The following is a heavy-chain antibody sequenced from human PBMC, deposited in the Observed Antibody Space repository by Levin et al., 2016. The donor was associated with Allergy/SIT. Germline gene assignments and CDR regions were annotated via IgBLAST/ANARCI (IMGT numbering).Heavy chain of an antibody. CDR2: ISGSGAST. CDR3: GKEWDKYSSPIDY. D-gene: IGHD6-19*01. CDR1: EFTFGIFSNYA. V-gene: IGHV3-23*01. Sequence: GGSLRLSCAASEFTFGIFSNYAMSWVRQAPGKGLEWVSAISGSGASTFYADSVKGRFTISRDNSKNTVHLEMNNLRAEDTAVYYCGKEWDKYSSPIDYWGQGTLVTVSS. J-gene: IGHJ4*02.